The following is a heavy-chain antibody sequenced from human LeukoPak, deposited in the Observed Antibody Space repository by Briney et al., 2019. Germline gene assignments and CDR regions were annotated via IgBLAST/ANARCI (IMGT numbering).Heavy chain of an antibody. Sequence: GSSLRLPCAASGFPFEDYAMQGVRQSPGKGLEGVAGISWNSGSIGYADSVKGRFTISGAKATNSLYLQMNRLRAEDTALYYCAKDLLIAYCGGDCYSGLDYWGQGTLVTVSS. V-gene: IGHV3-9*01. CDR2: ISWNSGSI. J-gene: IGHJ4*02. D-gene: IGHD2-21*02. CDR3: AKDLLIAYCGGDCYSGLDY. CDR1: GFPFEDYA.